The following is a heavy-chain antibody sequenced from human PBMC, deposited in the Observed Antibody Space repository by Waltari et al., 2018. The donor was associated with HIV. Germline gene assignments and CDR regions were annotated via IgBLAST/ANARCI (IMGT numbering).Heavy chain of an antibody. CDR2: IRSKAYGGTT. J-gene: IGHJ4*02. D-gene: IGHD6-19*01. Sequence: EVQLVESGGGLVQPGRSLRLSCTASGFPFGDHAMSWVRQAPGKGLEWVGFIRSKAYGGTTEYAASVKGRFTISRDDSKSIAYLQMNSLKTEDTAVYYCIRDRVVAGTVYWGQGTLVTVSS. V-gene: IGHV3-49*04. CDR1: GFPFGDHA. CDR3: IRDRVVAGTVY.